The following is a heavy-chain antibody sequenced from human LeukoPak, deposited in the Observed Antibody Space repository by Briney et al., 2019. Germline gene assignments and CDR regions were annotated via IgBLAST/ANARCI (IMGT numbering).Heavy chain of an antibody. CDR2: IYDSEST. D-gene: IGHD6-13*01. Sequence: SETLSLTCTVSGGSISSYYWSWIRQPPGRGLEWIGYIYDSESTNYNPSLKSRVTISVDTSKNQFSRKLSSVTAADTAVYYCARHSAHSSTNDAFDIWGQGTMVTVSS. CDR1: GGSISSYY. V-gene: IGHV4-59*01. J-gene: IGHJ3*02. CDR3: ARHSAHSSTNDAFDI.